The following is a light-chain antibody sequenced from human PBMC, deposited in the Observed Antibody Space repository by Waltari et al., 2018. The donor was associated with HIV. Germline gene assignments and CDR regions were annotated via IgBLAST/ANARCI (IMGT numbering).Light chain of an antibody. CDR3: CSYAGSYTWV. J-gene: IGLJ3*02. CDR2: DVN. CDR1: TSVVGAYNY. V-gene: IGLV2-11*01. Sequence: QSALPQSRSLSVSPGQSLTISCTVPTSVVGAYNYVPWYQQHPGKVPKLMIYDVNKRPSGVPDRFSGSKSANTASLTISGLQAEDEADYYCCSYAGSYTWVFGGGTKLTVL.